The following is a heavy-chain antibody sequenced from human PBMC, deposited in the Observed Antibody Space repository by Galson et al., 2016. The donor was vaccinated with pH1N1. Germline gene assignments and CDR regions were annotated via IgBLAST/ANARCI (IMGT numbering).Heavy chain of an antibody. CDR2: IKQDGSEK. D-gene: IGHD4-17*01. CDR3: AGDRGFLSVTTSAFHM. CDR1: GFTFSRYW. Sequence: SLRLSCAASGFTFSRYWMSWVRQAPGKGLEWVANIKQDGSEKNYVDSVKGRFTVSRANAKNSRYLQMKRLRGGDTAVYYCAGDRGFLSVTTSAFHMWGQGTMVTVSS. V-gene: IGHV3-7*03. J-gene: IGHJ3*02.